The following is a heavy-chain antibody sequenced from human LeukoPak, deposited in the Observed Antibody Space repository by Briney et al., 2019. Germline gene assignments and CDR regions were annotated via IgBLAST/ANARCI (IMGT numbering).Heavy chain of an antibody. J-gene: IGHJ4*02. D-gene: IGHD3-10*01. CDR2: ISWNSGSI. V-gene: IGHV3-9*01. CDR3: AKGYGSGSFDY. Sequence: GGSLSLSCAASGFTFDDYAMHWVRQAPGKGLEWVSGISWNSGSIGYADSVKGRFTISRDNAKNSLYLQMNSLRAEDTALYYCAKGYGSGSFDYWGQGTLVTVSS. CDR1: GFTFDDYA.